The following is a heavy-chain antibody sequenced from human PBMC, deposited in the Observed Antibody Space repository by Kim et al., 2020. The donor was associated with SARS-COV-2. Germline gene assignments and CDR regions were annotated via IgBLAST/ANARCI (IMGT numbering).Heavy chain of an antibody. CDR2: ISSSSSYT. D-gene: IGHD2-2*01. J-gene: IGHJ4*02. CDR3: ARKRYCSSTSCYKDFFFDY. V-gene: IGHV3-11*03. Sequence: GGSLRLSCAASGFTFSDYYMSWIRQAPGKGLEWVSYISSSSSYTNYADSVKGRFTISRDNAKNSLYLQMNSLRAEDTAVYYCARKRYCSSTSCYKDFFFDYWGQGTLVTVSS. CDR1: GFTFSDYY.